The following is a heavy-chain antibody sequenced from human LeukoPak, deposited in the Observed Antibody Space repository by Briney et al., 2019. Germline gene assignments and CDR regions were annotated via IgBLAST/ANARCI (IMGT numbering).Heavy chain of an antibody. V-gene: IGHV3-30-3*01. Sequence: GGSLRLSCAASGFTFSSYAMHWVRQAPGKGLEGVAVISYDGGNKYYADSVKGRFTIARDNSKNTLYLQMSSLRAEDTAVYYCARQSSSWYYFDYWGQGTLVTVSS. D-gene: IGHD6-13*01. CDR3: ARQSSSWYYFDY. J-gene: IGHJ4*02. CDR1: GFTFSSYA. CDR2: ISYDGGNK.